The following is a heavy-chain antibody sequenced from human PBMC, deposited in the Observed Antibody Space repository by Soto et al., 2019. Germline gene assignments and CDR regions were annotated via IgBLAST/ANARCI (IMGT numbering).Heavy chain of an antibody. CDR2: VEYGGST. Sequence: QLQESGPGLVKPSETLSLTCTVSGGSIISSNFYWGWIRQPPGKGLEWIGSVEYGGSTYDNPSLKSRVTSSADTSKNQFPLKLTSVTAADTAVYYCARHVRGAVTMNWFDPWGHGTLVTVSS. V-gene: IGHV4-39*01. J-gene: IGHJ5*02. CDR1: GGSIISSNFY. D-gene: IGHD3-10*02. CDR3: ARHVRGAVTMNWFDP.